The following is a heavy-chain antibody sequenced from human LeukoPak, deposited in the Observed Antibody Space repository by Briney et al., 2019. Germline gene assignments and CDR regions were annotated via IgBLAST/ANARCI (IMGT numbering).Heavy chain of an antibody. J-gene: IGHJ4*02. CDR1: GFTFSSYA. V-gene: IGHV3-23*01. D-gene: IGHD1-26*01. CDR2: ISGSGGST. Sequence: GGSLRLSCAASGFTFSSYAMSWVRQAPGKGLEWVSAISGSGGSTYYADSVKGRFTISRDSSKNTLYLQMNSLRAEDTAVYYCAKDPEDWSSSGSYYPHPSFFDYWGQGTLVTVSS. CDR3: AKDPEDWSSSGSYYPHPSFFDY.